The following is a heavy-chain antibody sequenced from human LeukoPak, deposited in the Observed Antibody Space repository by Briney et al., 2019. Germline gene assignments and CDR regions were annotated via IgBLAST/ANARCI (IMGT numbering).Heavy chain of an antibody. CDR1: GFTFSSYG. V-gene: IGHV3-30*18. J-gene: IGHJ6*03. CDR2: IWYGGSNK. Sequence: QPGRSLRLSCAASGFTFSSYGMLWVRQAPGKGLEWVAVIWYGGSNKYYADSVKGRFTISRDNSKNTLYLQMNSLRAEDTAVYYCAKGPSGSWPNYYYYYMDVWGKGTTVTVSS. D-gene: IGHD1-26*01. CDR3: AKGPSGSWPNYYYYYMDV.